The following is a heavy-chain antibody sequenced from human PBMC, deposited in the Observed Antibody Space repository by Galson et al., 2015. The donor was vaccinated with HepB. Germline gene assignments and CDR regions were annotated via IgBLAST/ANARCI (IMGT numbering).Heavy chain of an antibody. CDR2: INPNSGGT. Sequence: SVKVSCKASGNTFTGYYMHWVRQAPGQGLGWMGWINPNSGGTNYAQKFQGRVTMTRNTSISTAYMELSRLRSDDTAVYYCARDPSEDIVATILRAFDIWGQGTMVTVSS. CDR3: ARDPSEDIVATILRAFDI. CDR1: GNTFTGYY. J-gene: IGHJ3*02. D-gene: IGHD5-12*01. V-gene: IGHV1-2*02.